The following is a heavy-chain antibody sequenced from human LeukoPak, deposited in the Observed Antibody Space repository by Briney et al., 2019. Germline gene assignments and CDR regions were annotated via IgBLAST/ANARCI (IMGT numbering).Heavy chain of an antibody. CDR1: GFTFDDYA. Sequence: GRSLRLSCAASGFTFDDYAMHWVRQAPGKGLEWVSGISWNSGSIGYADSVKGRFTISRDNAKNSLYLQMNSLRAEDTAVYYCARGIAVTKYYYYMDVWGKGTTVTVSS. CDR3: ARGIAVTKYYYYMDV. J-gene: IGHJ6*03. V-gene: IGHV3-9*01. D-gene: IGHD6-19*01. CDR2: ISWNSGSI.